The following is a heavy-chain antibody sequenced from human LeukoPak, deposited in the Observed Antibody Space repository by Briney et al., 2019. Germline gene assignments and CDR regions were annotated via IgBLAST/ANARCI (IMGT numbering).Heavy chain of an antibody. CDR1: GFTFNYAW. CDR2: TVSEIDGGTT. D-gene: IGHD1-7*01. CDR3: TTDEDWNYARKDV. J-gene: IGHJ6*02. V-gene: IGHV3-15*04. Sequence: GGSLRLSCAASGFTFNYAWMSWVRQVPGKGLEWVGQTVSEIDGGTTDYAAPVKGRFTISRDDSKSALYLQMNSLKIEDTAVYYCTTDEDWNYARKDVWGQGATVIVSS.